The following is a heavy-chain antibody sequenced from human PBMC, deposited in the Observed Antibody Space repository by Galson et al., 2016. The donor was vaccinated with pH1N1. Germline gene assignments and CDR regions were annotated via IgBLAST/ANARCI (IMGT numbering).Heavy chain of an antibody. Sequence: SVKVSCKASGYTFINYGIAWVRQAPGQGPEWMGWISAYDGHTDYAQNFQGRVAMTIDTSTSTANMELRSLRSDDTALYWCARDSRQWELSMVVWGQGTTVIVSS. J-gene: IGHJ6*02. D-gene: IGHD1-26*01. CDR3: ARDSRQWELSMVV. CDR1: GYTFINYG. CDR2: ISAYDGHT. V-gene: IGHV1-18*01.